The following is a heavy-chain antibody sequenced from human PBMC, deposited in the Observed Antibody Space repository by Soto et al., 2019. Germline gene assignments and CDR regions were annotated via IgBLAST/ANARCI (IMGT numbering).Heavy chain of an antibody. J-gene: IGHJ6*02. D-gene: IGHD5-18*01. CDR3: ARSTGGYSYGYYYYYGMDV. CDR2: IIPIFGTA. V-gene: IGHV1-69*13. Sequence: SVKVSCKASGGTFSSYAISWVRQAPGQGLEWMGGIIPIFGTANYAQKFQGRVTITADESTSTAYMELSSLRSEDTAVYYCARSTGGYSYGYYYYYGMDVWGQGTTVTVSS. CDR1: GGTFSSYA.